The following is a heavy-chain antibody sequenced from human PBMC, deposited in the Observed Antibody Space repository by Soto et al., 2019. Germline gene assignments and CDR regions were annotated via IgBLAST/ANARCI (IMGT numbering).Heavy chain of an antibody. J-gene: IGHJ4*02. CDR1: GFTLDDYA. CDR2: ISWNSGSI. D-gene: IGHD2-15*01. Sequence: EVQLVESGGGLVQPGRSLRLSCAASGFTLDDYAMHWVRQAPGKGLEWVSGISWNSGSIGYADSVKGRFTISRDNAKNSLYLQMNSLRAEDTALYYCAKSLGYCSGGSCYSREFDYWGQGTLVTVSS. V-gene: IGHV3-9*01. CDR3: AKSLGYCSGGSCYSREFDY.